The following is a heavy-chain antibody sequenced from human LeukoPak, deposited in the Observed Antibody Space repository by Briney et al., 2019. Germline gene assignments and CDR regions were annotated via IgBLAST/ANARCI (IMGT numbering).Heavy chain of an antibody. J-gene: IGHJ3*02. D-gene: IGHD3-3*01. CDR2: IKQDGSEK. Sequence: GGSLRLSCAVSGFTFSSYWMSWVRQAPGKGLEWVANIKQDGSEKYYVDSVKGRFTISRDNAKNSLYLQMNSLRAEDTAVYYCAAELRSGYFVGAFDIWGQGTMVTVSS. CDR1: GFTFSSYW. V-gene: IGHV3-7*01. CDR3: AAELRSGYFVGAFDI.